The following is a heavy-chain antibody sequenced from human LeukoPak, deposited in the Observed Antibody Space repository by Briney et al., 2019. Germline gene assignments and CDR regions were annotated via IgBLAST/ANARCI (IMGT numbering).Heavy chain of an antibody. CDR3: ARFEYQLLYYWFDP. Sequence: SETLSLTCTVSAGSISSYYWSWIRQPPGKGLEWNGYIYYSGSTNYNPSLKSRVTISVDTSKNQFSLKLSSVTAADTAVYYCARFEYQLLYYWFDPWGQGTLVTVSS. J-gene: IGHJ5*02. D-gene: IGHD2-2*02. V-gene: IGHV4-59*01. CDR1: AGSISSYY. CDR2: IYYSGST.